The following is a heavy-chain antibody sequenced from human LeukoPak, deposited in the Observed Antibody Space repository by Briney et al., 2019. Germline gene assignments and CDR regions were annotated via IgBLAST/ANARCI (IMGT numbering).Heavy chain of an antibody. V-gene: IGHV3-21*01. D-gene: IGHD6-19*01. CDR3: ARDPYSGGYGAYYYYYMDV. CDR2: ITTSSSYM. J-gene: IGHJ6*03. CDR1: GFTFSAYN. Sequence: GGSLRLSCAASGFTFSAYNMNWVRRTPGKGLEWVSSITTSSSYMFYADSVRGRFTISRDNAENSLYLQMNSLRDEDTAVYYCARDPYSGGYGAYYYYYMDVWGKGTTVTISS.